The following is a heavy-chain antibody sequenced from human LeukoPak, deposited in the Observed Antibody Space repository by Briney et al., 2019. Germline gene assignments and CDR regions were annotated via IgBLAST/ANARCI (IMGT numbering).Heavy chain of an antibody. CDR2: ISSSGSTI. V-gene: IGHV3-48*03. CDR1: GFTFSRYE. J-gene: IGHJ6*04. D-gene: IGHD3-10*01. Sequence: GGSLRLSCAAPGFTFSRYEMNWVRQAPGKGLEWVSYISSSGSTIYYADSVKGRFTISRDNAKNSLYLQMNSLRAEDTAVYYCARDVQPYGSGSYYTYYYGMDVWGKGTTVTVSS. CDR3: ARDVQPYGSGSYYTYYYGMDV.